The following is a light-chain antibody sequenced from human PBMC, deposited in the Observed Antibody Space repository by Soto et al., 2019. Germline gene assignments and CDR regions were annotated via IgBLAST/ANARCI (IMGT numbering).Light chain of an antibody. CDR2: DAS. CDR1: QNVFTN. Sequence: VMTQSPATLSVSPGESATLSCRASQNVFTNVAWYQQKPGQAPRLLIYDASNRATGIPARFSGSGSGTDFTLTISSLEPEDFAVYYCQQRDNWPLTFGGGTKVDI. CDR3: QQRDNWPLT. J-gene: IGKJ4*01. V-gene: IGKV3-11*01.